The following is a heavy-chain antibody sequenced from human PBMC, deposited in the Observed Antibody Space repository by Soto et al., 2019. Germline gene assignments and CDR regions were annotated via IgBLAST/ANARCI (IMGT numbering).Heavy chain of an antibody. V-gene: IGHV4-31*03. CDR3: ARTPSEWLLYDY. J-gene: IGHJ4*02. CDR2: IYYSGST. CDR1: GGSISSGGYY. Sequence: PSETLSLTCTVSGGSISSGGYYWSWIRQHPGKGLEWIGYIYYSGSTYYNPSLKSRVTISVDTSKNQFSLKLSSVTAADTAVYYCARTPSEWLLYDYWGQGTLVTVS. D-gene: IGHD3-3*01.